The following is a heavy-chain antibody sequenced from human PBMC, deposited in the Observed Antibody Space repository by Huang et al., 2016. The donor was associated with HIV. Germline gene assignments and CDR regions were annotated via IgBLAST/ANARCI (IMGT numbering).Heavy chain of an antibody. D-gene: IGHD3-10*01. Sequence: EVQLVESGGDLVQPGGSLRLSCAASGFIFNIYSMNWVRQAPGKVLDGVSYISSSSNTIYYADSVKGRFTISRDNAKNSLYLQMNSLRAEDTAVYYCARDGLRGRLMTRSLDYWGQGTLVTVSS. J-gene: IGHJ4*02. V-gene: IGHV3-48*01. CDR2: ISSSSNTI. CDR3: ARDGLRGRLMTRSLDY. CDR1: GFIFNIYS.